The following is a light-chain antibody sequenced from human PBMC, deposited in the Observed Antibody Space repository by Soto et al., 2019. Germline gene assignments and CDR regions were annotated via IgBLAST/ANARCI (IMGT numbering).Light chain of an antibody. V-gene: IGKV3-15*01. CDR2: DAS. Sequence: EIVMTQSPAALSVSPGERATLSCRGSRGVSNRLAWFQQKPGQSPRLLIYDASTRATGVPARFSGSGSGTEFSLTISSLQTEDFEFYYCQHYDNWPQTFGQGTKVDIK. J-gene: IGKJ2*01. CDR1: RGVSNR. CDR3: QHYDNWPQT.